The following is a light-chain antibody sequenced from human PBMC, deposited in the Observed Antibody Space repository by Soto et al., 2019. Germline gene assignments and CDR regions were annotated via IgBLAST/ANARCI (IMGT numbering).Light chain of an antibody. CDR2: GAS. CDR1: QSVDSSTY. V-gene: IGKV3-20*01. CDR3: QQYGRSPRT. J-gene: IGKJ1*01. Sequence: EIVLTQSPGTLSLSPGERATLSCRASQSVDSSTYLAWYQQKPGQAPRLLIYGASSRATGIPDRFSGSGSGTDFSLTISRLEPEDFAVYYCQQYGRSPRTFGQGTKVDNK.